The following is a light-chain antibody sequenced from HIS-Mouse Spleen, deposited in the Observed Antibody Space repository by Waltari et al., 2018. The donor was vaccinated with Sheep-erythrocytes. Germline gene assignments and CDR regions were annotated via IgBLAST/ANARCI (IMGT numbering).Light chain of an antibody. V-gene: IGLV2-11*01. CDR3: CSYAGSYNHV. J-gene: IGLJ1*01. CDR1: SSDVGGDNY. CDR2: DVS. Sequence: QSALPQPRSVSGSPGQPVTISCTATSSDVGGDNYVPWYQQHPGKAPKLMIYDVSKRPSGVPDRFSGSKSGNTASLTISGLQAEDEADYYCCSYAGSYNHVFATGTKVTVL.